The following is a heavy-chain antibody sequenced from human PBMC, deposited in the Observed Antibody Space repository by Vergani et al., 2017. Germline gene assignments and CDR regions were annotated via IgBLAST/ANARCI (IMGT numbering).Heavy chain of an antibody. D-gene: IGHD2-15*01. CDR3: ASKRGACRAAYCHSYDF. CDR1: GDSVISTDYH. V-gene: IGHV4-39*01. CDR2: MDYSGST. J-gene: IGHJ4*02. Sequence: QVQLQESGPGLVKPSETLSLTCTVSGDSVISTDYHWGWIRHPPGTGLEWIGSMDYSGSTSYNPSLGSRISISFETPKNQFSLRLTSVTAADTAVYYCASKRGACRAAYCHSYDFWGPGTLVGVSS.